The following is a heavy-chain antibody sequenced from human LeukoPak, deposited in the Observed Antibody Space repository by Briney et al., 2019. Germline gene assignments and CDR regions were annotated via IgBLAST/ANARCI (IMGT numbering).Heavy chain of an antibody. V-gene: IGHV1-8*01. D-gene: IGHD2-2*01. CDR3: ARAGRYCSSTSCEYYFDY. CDR2: MNPNSGNT. J-gene: IGHJ4*02. Sequence: ASVEVSCKASGYTFTSYDINWVRQATGQGLEWMGWMNPNSGNTGYSQRFQGRVTMTRNTSISTAYMELSSLRSEDTAVYYCARAGRYCSSTSCEYYFDYWGQGTLVTVSS. CDR1: GYTFTSYD.